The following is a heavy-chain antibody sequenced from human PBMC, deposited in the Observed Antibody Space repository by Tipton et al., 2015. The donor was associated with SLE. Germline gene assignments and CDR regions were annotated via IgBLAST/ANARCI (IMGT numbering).Heavy chain of an antibody. J-gene: IGHJ4*01. V-gene: IGHV4-61*02. CDR1: GGSISSGSYY. CDR3: ARGWASVLIRNCYFDY. D-gene: IGHD2-8*01. CDR2: IYTSGST. Sequence: TLSLTCTVSGGSISSGSYYWSWIRQPAGKGLEWIGRIYTSGSTYYNPSLKSRVSISVDTSKNQFFLNLHSVTAADTAVYYCARGWASVLIRNCYFDYWGQGSLVTVSS.